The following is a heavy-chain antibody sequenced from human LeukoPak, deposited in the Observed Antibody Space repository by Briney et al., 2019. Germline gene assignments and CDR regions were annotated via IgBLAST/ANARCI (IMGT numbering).Heavy chain of an antibody. CDR2: INPNSGGT. J-gene: IGHJ4*02. Sequence: ASVKVSCKTSGYTFTSYDINWVRQATGQGLEWMGWINPNSGGTNYAQKFQGRVTMTRDTSISTAYMELSRLRSDDTAVYYCARSSPRSGWYGGVGYWGQGTLVTVSS. CDR1: GYTFTSYD. V-gene: IGHV1-2*02. CDR3: ARSSPRSGWYGGVGY. D-gene: IGHD6-19*01.